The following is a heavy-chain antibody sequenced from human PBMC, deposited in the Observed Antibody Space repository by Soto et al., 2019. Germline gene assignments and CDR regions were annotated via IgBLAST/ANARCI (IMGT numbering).Heavy chain of an antibody. CDR1: GGSISSSNW. CDR2: IYHSGST. V-gene: IGHV4-4*02. CDR3: ARDALTGTSQGYYYYYGMDV. Sequence: SETLSLTCTVSGGSISSSNWWSWVRQPPGKGLEWIGEIYHSGSTNYNPSLKSRVTISVDKSKNQFSLKLSSVTAADTAVYYCARDALTGTSQGYYYYYGMDVWGQGTTVTVSS. J-gene: IGHJ6*02. D-gene: IGHD1-7*01.